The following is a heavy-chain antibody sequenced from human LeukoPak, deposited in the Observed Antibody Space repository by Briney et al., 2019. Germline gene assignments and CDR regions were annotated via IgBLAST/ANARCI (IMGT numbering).Heavy chain of an antibody. V-gene: IGHV1-46*01. CDR1: GYTFTSYF. J-gene: IGHJ5*02. D-gene: IGHD5-18*01. Sequence: VASVTVSCKGSGYTFTSYFMHWVRQAPGHGLEWMGLVNPSGGSTRYAQKFQGRLTMTRDMSTSTVYMEPSSLRSDATAAYYCSRALPHRHLMDTTLEQHWFDPWGKGTRVTVS. CDR3: SRALPHRHLMDTTLEQHWFDP. CDR2: VNPSGGST.